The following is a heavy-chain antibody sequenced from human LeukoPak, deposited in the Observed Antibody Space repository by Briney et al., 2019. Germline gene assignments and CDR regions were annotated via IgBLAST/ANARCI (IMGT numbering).Heavy chain of an antibody. D-gene: IGHD6-6*01. V-gene: IGHV1-2*02. CDR1: GYTFTAYY. J-gene: IGHJ4*02. Sequence: ASVTVSSTASGYTFTAYYMHWVRQAPGQGLEWMGWINPNSGGTNYTQKFQGRVTMTRDTSISTAYMELSRLRSDDTAVYYCARTYAFSPYGSSSGDGLDYWGQGTLVTVSS. CDR2: INPNSGGT. CDR3: ARTYAFSPYGSSSGDGLDY.